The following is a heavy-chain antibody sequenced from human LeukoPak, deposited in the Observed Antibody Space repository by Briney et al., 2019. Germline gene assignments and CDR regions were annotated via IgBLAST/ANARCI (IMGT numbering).Heavy chain of an antibody. J-gene: IGHJ4*02. CDR2: ISGSGTDT. CDR3: AKGGGSSCYSPSDY. D-gene: IGHD2-15*01. Sequence: GGSLRLSCGGSGFTFSSYAMSWVRQAPGKGLEWVSAISGSGTDTFYANSVKRRFTISRDNPKHTLYLQMNRLRAEDTAVYYCAKGGGSSCYSPSDYWGQGTLVTVSS. CDR1: GFTFSSYA. V-gene: IGHV3-23*01.